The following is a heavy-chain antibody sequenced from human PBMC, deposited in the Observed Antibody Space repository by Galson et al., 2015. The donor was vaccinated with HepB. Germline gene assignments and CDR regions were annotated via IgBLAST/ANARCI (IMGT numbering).Heavy chain of an antibody. V-gene: IGHV3-21*01. CDR1: GFTFSSYS. CDR2: ISSSSSYI. D-gene: IGHD5-12*01. Sequence: SLRLSCAASGFTFSSYSMNWVRQAPGKGLEWVSSISSSSSYIYYADSVKGRFTISRDNAKNSLYLQMNSLRAEDTAVYYCARDGYSGYGRCDYWGQGTLVTVSS. CDR3: ARDGYSGYGRCDY. J-gene: IGHJ4*02.